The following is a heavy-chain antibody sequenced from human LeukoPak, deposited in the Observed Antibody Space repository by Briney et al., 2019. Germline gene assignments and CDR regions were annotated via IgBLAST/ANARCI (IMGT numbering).Heavy chain of an antibody. V-gene: IGHV3-7*01. CDR1: GFTFNRCW. Sequence: GGSLRLSCVVSGFTFNRCWMNWVRQAPGKGLEWVAHINPDGRDTYYVDSVKGRFTTSRDKNSLFLQMNSVRAEDTAVYYCVGWGISGITNHWGQGTLVTVSS. D-gene: IGHD1-7*01. J-gene: IGHJ4*02. CDR2: INPDGRDT. CDR3: VGWGISGITNH.